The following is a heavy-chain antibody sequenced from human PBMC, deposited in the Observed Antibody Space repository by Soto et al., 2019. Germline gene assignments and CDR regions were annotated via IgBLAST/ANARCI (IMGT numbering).Heavy chain of an antibody. J-gene: IGHJ4*02. CDR3: ARGQEGVVATH. V-gene: IGHV4-34*01. CDR1: GGSLSGYY. CDR2: IKDGGYT. Sequence: QVQLQQWGAGLLKPSETLSLNRAVNGGSLSGYYWSWIRQPPGKGLEWIGEIKDGGYTNYSPSLKSRATISSDTSNNQFSLRLNSVTAADTGVYYCARGQEGVVATHWDQGALVTVSS. D-gene: IGHD5-12*01.